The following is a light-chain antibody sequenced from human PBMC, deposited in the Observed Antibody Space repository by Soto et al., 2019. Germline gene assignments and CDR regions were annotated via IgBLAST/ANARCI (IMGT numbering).Light chain of an antibody. J-gene: IGLJ2*01. Sequence: QSVLTQPASVSGSPGQSITFSCTGTSSDVGGYNYVSWYQQRPGKAPKLLIYGVSDRPSGVSSRFSGSKSDNTASLTISGLQAEDEADYYCSSYTSSSTYVVFGGGTKLTVL. CDR2: GVS. CDR3: SSYTSSSTYVV. CDR1: SSDVGGYNY. V-gene: IGLV2-14*03.